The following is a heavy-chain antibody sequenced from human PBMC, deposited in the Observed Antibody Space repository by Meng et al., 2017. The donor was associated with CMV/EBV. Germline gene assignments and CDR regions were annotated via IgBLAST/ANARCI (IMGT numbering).Heavy chain of an antibody. V-gene: IGHV3-30*02. D-gene: IGHD1-7*01. Sequence: GESLKISCAASGFTFSSYGMHWVRQAPGKGLEWVAFIRYDGSNKYYADSVKGRFTISRDNSKNTLYLQMNSLRAEDTAVYYCARYNWNFDYYYGMDVWGQGTTVTVSS. CDR3: ARYNWNFDYYYGMDV. CDR1: GFTFSSYG. J-gene: IGHJ6*02. CDR2: IRYDGSNK.